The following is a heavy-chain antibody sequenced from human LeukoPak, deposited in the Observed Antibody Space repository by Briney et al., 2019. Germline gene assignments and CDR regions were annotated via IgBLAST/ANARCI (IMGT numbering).Heavy chain of an antibody. V-gene: IGHV3-21*01. CDR3: ARDGDNCGGHCAWFDY. CDR1: AVTFSSYA. D-gene: IGHD2-21*02. Sequence: GSLRLSCASSAVTFSSYAMSWVRQAPGKGLEWVTAISSSSSYIYYADTVKGRFTISRDNAKNSLYLQMNSLRAADTAVYYCARDGDNCGGHCAWFDYWGLGTLVTVSS. CDR2: ISSSSSYI. J-gene: IGHJ4*02.